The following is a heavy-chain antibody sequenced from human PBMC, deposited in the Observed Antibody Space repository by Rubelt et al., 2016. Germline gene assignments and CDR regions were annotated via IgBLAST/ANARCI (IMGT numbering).Heavy chain of an antibody. J-gene: IGHJ4*02. CDR3: ARGGMGGSTGYFDY. CDR2: IWYDGSNK. CDR1: GFTFSSYG. Sequence: HPVSSLRLSCAASGFTFSSYGMHWVRQAPGKGLEWVAVIWYDGSNKYYADSVKGRFTISRDNSKNTLYLQMNSLRAEDTAVYYCARGGMGGSTGYFDYWGQGTLVTVSS. D-gene: IGHD1-26*01. V-gene: IGHV3-33*01.